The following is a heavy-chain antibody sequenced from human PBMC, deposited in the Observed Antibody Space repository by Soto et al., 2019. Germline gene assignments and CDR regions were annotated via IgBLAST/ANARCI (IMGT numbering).Heavy chain of an antibody. CDR2: LYYSGST. Sequence: SVTLSLTCNSTGVSIGTRTCYWAWIRQPPGKGLEWIGSLYYSGSTYYNPSLKSRVTISVDTSKNQFSLKVTSVTAADTAVYYCARHYSSGWDYLDYWGQGTLVTVS. J-gene: IGHJ4*02. D-gene: IGHD6-19*01. CDR3: ARHYSSGWDYLDY. V-gene: IGHV4-39*01. CDR1: GVSIGTRTCY.